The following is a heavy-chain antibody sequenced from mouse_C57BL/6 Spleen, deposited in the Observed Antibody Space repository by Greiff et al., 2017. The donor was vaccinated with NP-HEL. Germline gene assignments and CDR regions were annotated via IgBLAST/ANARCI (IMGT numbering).Heavy chain of an antibody. CDR1: GYAFSSSW. Sequence: VQLQQSGPELVKPGASVKISCKASGYAFSSSWMNWVKQRPGKGLEWIGRIYPGDGDTNYNGKFKGKATLTADKSSSTAYMQLSSPTSEDSAVYFCARFRGYYPNFDYWGQGTTLTVSS. V-gene: IGHV1-82*01. J-gene: IGHJ2*01. CDR2: IYPGDGDT. CDR3: ARFRGYYPNFDY. D-gene: IGHD2-3*01.